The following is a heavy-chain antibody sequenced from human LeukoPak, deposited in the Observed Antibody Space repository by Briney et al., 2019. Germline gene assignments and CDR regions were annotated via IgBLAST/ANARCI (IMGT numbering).Heavy chain of an antibody. CDR3: ATVSGTTTLDYYYYMDV. CDR2: FDPEDGET. D-gene: IGHD1-1*01. CDR1: GYTLTELS. Sequence: ASVKVSCKVSGYTLTELSMHWVRQAPGKGLEWVGGFDPEDGETIYAQKFQGRVTMTEDTSTDTAYMELSSLRSEDTAVYYCATVSGTTTLDYYYYMDVWGKGTTVTVSS. J-gene: IGHJ6*03. V-gene: IGHV1-24*01.